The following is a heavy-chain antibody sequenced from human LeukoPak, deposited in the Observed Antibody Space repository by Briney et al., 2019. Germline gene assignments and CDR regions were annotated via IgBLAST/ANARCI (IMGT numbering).Heavy chain of an antibody. CDR3: ARESYYGSGTYFNFDS. D-gene: IGHD3-10*01. CDR2: ISNSGGAT. V-gene: IGHV3-11*01. J-gene: IGHJ4*02. CDR1: GFTFSDYY. Sequence: GGSLRLSCAASGFTFSDYYMSWIRQAPGKGLEWVSYISNSGGATNYGDSVRGRFTISRDNSKNSLYLEMNSLRAEDTAIYFCARESYYGSGTYFNFDSWGQGIPVTVSS.